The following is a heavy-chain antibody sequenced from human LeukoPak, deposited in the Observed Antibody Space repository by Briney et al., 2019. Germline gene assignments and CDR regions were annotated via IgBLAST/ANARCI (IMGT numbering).Heavy chain of an antibody. D-gene: IGHD3-9*01. J-gene: IGHJ1*01. Sequence: ASVKVSCKASGYTFTGYYMHWVRQAPGQGLEWMGWMNPNSGNTGYAQKFQGRVTMTRNTSISTAYMELSSLRSEDTAVYYCARGRYKEVYFQHWGQGTLVTVSS. CDR2: MNPNSGNT. CDR3: ARGRYKEVYFQH. CDR1: GYTFTGYY. V-gene: IGHV1-8*02.